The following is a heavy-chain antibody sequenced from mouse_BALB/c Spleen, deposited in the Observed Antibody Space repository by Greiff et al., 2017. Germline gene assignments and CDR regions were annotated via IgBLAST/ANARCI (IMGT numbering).Heavy chain of an antibody. Sequence: DVKLQESGPGLVKPSQSLSLTCTVTGYSITSDYAWNWIRQFPGNKLEWMGYISYSGSTSYNPSLKSRISITRDTSKNQFFLQLNSVTTEDTATYYCARTNGLRRGYYFDYWGQGTTLTVSS. D-gene: IGHD2-2*01. J-gene: IGHJ2*01. CDR3: ARTNGLRRGYYFDY. V-gene: IGHV3-2*02. CDR1: GYSITSDYA. CDR2: ISYSGST.